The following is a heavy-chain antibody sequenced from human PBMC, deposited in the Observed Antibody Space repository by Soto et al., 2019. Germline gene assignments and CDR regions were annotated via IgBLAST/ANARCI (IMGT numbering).Heavy chain of an antibody. CDR1: GGSISSSSYY. Sequence: QLQLQESGPGLVKPSETLSLTCTVSGGSISSSSYYWGWIRQPPGKGLEWIGSIYYSGSTYYNPSLKIPVTISVDTSKNQFSLKLTSVTAADTAVYYCARLNIVVVPAAPSYYYMDVWGKGTTVTVSS. J-gene: IGHJ6*03. D-gene: IGHD2-2*01. CDR2: IYYSGST. V-gene: IGHV4-39*01. CDR3: ARLNIVVVPAAPSYYYMDV.